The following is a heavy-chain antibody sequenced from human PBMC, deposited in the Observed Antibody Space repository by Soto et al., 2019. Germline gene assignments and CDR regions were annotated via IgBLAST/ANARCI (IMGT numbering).Heavy chain of an antibody. CDR3: AIRREGDAFDI. J-gene: IGHJ3*02. Sequence: NPSETLSPTCAVYGGSFSGYYWSWIRQPPGKGLEWIGEINHSGSTNYNPSLKSRVTISVDTSKNQFSLKLSSVTAADTAVYYCAIRREGDAFDIWGQGTMVTVSS. V-gene: IGHV4-34*01. CDR2: INHSGST. CDR1: GGSFSGYY. D-gene: IGHD1-26*01.